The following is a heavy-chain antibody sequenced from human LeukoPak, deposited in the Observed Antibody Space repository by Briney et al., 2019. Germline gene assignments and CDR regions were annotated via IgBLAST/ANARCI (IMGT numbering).Heavy chain of an antibody. V-gene: IGHV4-30-4*07. CDR3: ARTPGYCSEGLCYGSTFGMDV. D-gene: IGHD2-15*01. CDR2: IYYSGST. CDR1: GGSISSDGYS. J-gene: IGHJ6*02. Sequence: EASQTLSLTCAVSGGSISSDGYSWSWIRQPPGKGLEWIGYIYYSGSTNYNPSLKSRVTISVDTSKNVFSLKVRSVTAADTAAYYCARTPGYCSEGLCYGSTFGMDVWGQGTTVIVSS.